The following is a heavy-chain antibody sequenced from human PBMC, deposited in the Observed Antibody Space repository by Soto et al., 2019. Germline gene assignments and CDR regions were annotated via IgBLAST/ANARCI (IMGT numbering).Heavy chain of an antibody. CDR1: GYTFTSYG. CDR3: AREGLYYYDSSGPSPPDY. V-gene: IGHV1-18*01. D-gene: IGHD3-22*01. J-gene: IGHJ4*02. CDR2: ISAYNGNT. Sequence: QVQLVQSGAEVKKPGASVKVSCKASGYTFTSYGISWVRQAPGQGLEWMGWISAYNGNTNYAQKLQGRVTMTTDTSTSTAYMELRSLRSDDTAVYYWAREGLYYYDSSGPSPPDYWGQGTLVTVSS.